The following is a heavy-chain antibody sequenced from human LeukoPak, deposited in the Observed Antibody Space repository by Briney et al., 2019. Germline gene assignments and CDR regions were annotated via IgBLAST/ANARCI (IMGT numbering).Heavy chain of an antibody. J-gene: IGHJ6*02. V-gene: IGHV1-2*06. D-gene: IGHD3-10*01. CDR3: ARDRRITMVRGADYYYGMDV. CDR1: GYTFTGYY. Sequence: ASVKVSCKASGYTFTGYYMHWVRQVPGQGLEWMGRINPNSGGTNYAQKFQGRVTMTRDTSISTAYMELSRLRSDDTAVYYCARDRRITMVRGADYYYGMDVWGQGTTVTVSS. CDR2: INPNSGGT.